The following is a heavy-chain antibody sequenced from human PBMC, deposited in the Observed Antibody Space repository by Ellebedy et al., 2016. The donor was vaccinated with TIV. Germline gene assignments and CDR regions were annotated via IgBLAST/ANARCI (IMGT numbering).Heavy chain of an antibody. V-gene: IGHV3-11*01. CDR2: ISRSGETLI. Sequence: PGGSLRLSCAASGFRFSDYYMSWIRKTPGKGLEWISYISRSGETLIEYADSVKDRFYISRDNNKNSLYLQMHSLRSEDTALYYCAKEGGTIWFDSWGQGTLVTVSS. D-gene: IGHD2-8*01. CDR3: AKEGGTIWFDS. J-gene: IGHJ5*01. CDR1: GFRFSDYY.